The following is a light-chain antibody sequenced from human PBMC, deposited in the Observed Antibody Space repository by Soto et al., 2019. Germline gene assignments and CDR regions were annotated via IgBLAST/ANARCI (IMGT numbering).Light chain of an antibody. CDR1: YNDIADYDY. J-gene: IGLJ1*01. CDR3: SSYAGSNSYV. Sequence: QSALTQPPSASGSPGQSVTVSCTGTYNDIADYDYVSWYQHHPGKAPKLIIYEVNKRPSGVPDRFSGSKSGTTASLTVSGLQAEDEADYYCSSYAGSNSYVFGTGTQLTVL. V-gene: IGLV2-8*01. CDR2: EVN.